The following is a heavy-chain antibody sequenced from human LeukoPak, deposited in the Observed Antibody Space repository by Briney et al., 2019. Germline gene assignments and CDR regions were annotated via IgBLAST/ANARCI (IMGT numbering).Heavy chain of an antibody. J-gene: IGHJ4*02. Sequence: GRSLRLSCAASGFTFSSYAMHWVRQAPGKGLEWVAVISYDGSNKYYADSVKGRFTISRDNSKNTLYLQMNSLRAEDTAVYYCAREVFTVVVPAARYFDYWGQGTLVTVSS. CDR1: GFTFSSYA. CDR2: ISYDGSNK. V-gene: IGHV3-30*07. CDR3: AREVFTVVVPAARYFDY. D-gene: IGHD2-2*01.